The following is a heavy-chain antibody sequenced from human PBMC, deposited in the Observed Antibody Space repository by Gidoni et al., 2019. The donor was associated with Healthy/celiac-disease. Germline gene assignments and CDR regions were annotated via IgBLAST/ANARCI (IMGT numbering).Heavy chain of an antibody. CDR3: KAFDY. CDR1: GFTFSSYG. J-gene: IGHJ4*02. CDR2: ISYDGSNK. V-gene: IGHV3-30*03. Sequence: VQLVESGGGVVQPVRSLRISCAASGFTFSSYGMHWVRQAPGKGLEWVAVISYDGSNKYYADSVKGRFTISRDNSKNTLYLQMNSLRAEDTAVYYCKAFDYWGQGTLVTVSS.